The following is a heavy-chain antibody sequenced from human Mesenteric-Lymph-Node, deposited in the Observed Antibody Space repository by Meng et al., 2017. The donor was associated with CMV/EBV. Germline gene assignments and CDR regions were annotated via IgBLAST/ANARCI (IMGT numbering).Heavy chain of an antibody. CDR3: ARGTLTGDNWFDP. J-gene: IGHJ5*02. CDR1: GFTFSSYA. D-gene: IGHD7-27*01. Sequence: GESLKISCAASGFTFSSYALHWVRQAPGKGLEWVAVISYDGSNKYYADSVKGRFTISRDNSKNTLYLQMNSLRDEDTAVYYCARGTLTGDNWFDPWGQGTLVTVSS. V-gene: IGHV3-30-3*01. CDR2: ISYDGSNK.